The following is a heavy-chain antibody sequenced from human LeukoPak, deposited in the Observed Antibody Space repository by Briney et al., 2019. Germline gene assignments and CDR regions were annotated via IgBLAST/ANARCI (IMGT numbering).Heavy chain of an antibody. J-gene: IGHJ4*02. Sequence: ASVEVSCKASGYTFTSYGISWVRQAPGQGLEWMGIINSRGGSASSAQKFQGRVTLTRDTSTSTVYMELNSLRSEDTAVYYCARDYHGSGSLTAFDYWGQGTLVTVSS. V-gene: IGHV1-46*01. CDR2: INSRGGSA. D-gene: IGHD3-10*01. CDR1: GYTFTSYG. CDR3: ARDYHGSGSLTAFDY.